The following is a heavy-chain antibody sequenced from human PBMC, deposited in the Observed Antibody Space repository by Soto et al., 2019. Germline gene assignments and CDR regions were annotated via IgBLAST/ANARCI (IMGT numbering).Heavy chain of an antibody. CDR3: ARDTPIHRYFEEYGTFRGFDC. Sequence: GGSLRLSCAASGFTFSSYGMHWVRQAPGKGLEWVAVIWYDGSNKYYADSVKGRFTISRDNSKNTLYLQMNSLRAEDTAVYYCARDTPIHRYFEEYGTFRGFDCWDQGTRIIVSS. V-gene: IGHV3-33*01. D-gene: IGHD3-9*01. J-gene: IGHJ4*02. CDR1: GFTFSSYG. CDR2: IWYDGSNK.